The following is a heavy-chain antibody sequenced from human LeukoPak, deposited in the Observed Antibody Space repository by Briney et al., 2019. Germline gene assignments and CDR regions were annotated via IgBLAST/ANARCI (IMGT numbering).Heavy chain of an antibody. CDR1: GFALTTYN. CDR2: DTAFNENT. Sequence: ASVKVSCKASGFALTTYNIVWLRQAPGQGLEWVGWDTAFNENTHYSRKVQGRVTMTRDTSTSTAYMELRSLRSDDTAVYYCARNTYGYKFSMDVWGKGTSVTVSS. V-gene: IGHV1-18*01. J-gene: IGHJ6*03. D-gene: IGHD5-24*01. CDR3: ARNTYGYKFSMDV.